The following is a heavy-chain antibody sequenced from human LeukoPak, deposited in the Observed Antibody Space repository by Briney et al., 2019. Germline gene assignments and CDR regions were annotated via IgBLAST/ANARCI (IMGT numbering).Heavy chain of an antibody. D-gene: IGHD2-2*01. CDR2: IYYSGST. J-gene: IGHJ5*02. V-gene: IGHV4-30-4*01. CDR3: ARVGWVVVPAAMLFPPSWFDP. CDR1: GCPISSGDYY. Sequence: PSETLSLTCTVSGCPISSGDYYWSWIRQPPGKGLEWIGYIYYSGSTYYNPSLKSRVTISVDTSKNQFSLKLSSVTAADTAVYYCARVGWVVVPAAMLFPPSWFDPWGQGTLVTVSS.